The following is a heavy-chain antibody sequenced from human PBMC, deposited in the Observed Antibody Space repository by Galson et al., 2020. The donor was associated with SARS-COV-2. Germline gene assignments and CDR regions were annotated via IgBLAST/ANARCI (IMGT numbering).Heavy chain of an antibody. D-gene: IGHD3-10*01. CDR3: ARISFRGQSRPYYYYGMDV. CDR1: GFSLSTSGMC. J-gene: IGHJ6*02. V-gene: IGHV2-70*01. Sequence: SGPTLVKPPQTLTLTCTFSGFSLSTSGMCVSWIRQPPGKALEWLALIDWDDDKYYSTSLKTRLTISKDTSKNQVVLTMTNMDPVDTATYYCARISFRGQSRPYYYYGMDVWGQGTTVTVSS. CDR2: IDWDDDK.